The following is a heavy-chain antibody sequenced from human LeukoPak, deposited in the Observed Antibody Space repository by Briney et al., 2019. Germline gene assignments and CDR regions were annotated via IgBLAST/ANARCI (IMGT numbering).Heavy chain of an antibody. CDR2: IIPIFGTA. D-gene: IGHD3-22*01. Sequence: LVKVSCKASGGTFSSYAISWVRQAPGQGLEWMGGIIPIFGTANYAQKFQGRVTITADESTSTAYMELSSLRSEDTAVYYCARTPGRDYYDSSGYYFDYWGQGTLVTVSS. J-gene: IGHJ4*02. V-gene: IGHV1-69*13. CDR1: GGTFSSYA. CDR3: ARTPGRDYYDSSGYYFDY.